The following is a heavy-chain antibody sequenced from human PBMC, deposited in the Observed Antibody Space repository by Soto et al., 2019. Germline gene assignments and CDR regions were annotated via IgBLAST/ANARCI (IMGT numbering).Heavy chain of an antibody. D-gene: IGHD6-19*01. CDR3: ATRIAVVGRNNWFEP. V-gene: IGHV4-39*01. CDR1: VVSISSSSYY. J-gene: IGHJ5*02. CDR2: IYYSGST. Sequence: SETLSLTCTFSVVSISSSSYYCGWIRQPPGKGLEWIGSIYYSGSTYYNPSLKSRVTISVDTSKNQFSLKLSSVTAADTAVYYYATRIAVVGRNNWFEPWGQGTLVTVSS.